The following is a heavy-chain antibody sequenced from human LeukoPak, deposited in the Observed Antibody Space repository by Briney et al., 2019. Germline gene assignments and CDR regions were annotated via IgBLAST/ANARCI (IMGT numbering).Heavy chain of an antibody. D-gene: IGHD2-2*01. CDR3: ARGILGYCSSTSCHAPGPGDY. Sequence: SETLSLTCTVSGGSISSSRYYWGWIRHPPGKGLEWIGNIFYTENTYYNPSLKSRVTISLDTSKNQFSLKLSSVTAADTAVYYCARGILGYCSSTSCHAPGPGDYWGQGTLVTVSS. CDR2: IFYTENT. CDR1: GGSISSSRYY. J-gene: IGHJ4*02. V-gene: IGHV4-39*01.